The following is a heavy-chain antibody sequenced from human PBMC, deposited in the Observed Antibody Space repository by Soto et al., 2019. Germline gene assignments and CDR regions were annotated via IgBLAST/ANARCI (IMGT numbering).Heavy chain of an antibody. CDR3: ARGAVYDSYGMDV. CDR2: ISYDGSNK. J-gene: IGHJ6*02. Sequence: QVQLVESGGGVVQPGRSLRLSCAASGFTFSNYAMHWVRQAPGKGLEWVAVISYDGSNKYYADSVKGRFTISRDNSKNTLYLQMNSLRAEDTAVYYCARGAVYDSYGMDVWGQGTTLTVSS. CDR1: GFTFSNYA. D-gene: IGHD2-8*01. V-gene: IGHV3-30-3*01.